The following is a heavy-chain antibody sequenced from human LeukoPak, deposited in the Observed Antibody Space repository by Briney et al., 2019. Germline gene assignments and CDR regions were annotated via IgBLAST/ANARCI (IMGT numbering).Heavy chain of an antibody. Sequence: GGSLRLSCAASGFSFSNYAMSWVRQAPGKGLEWVSGVSASGASTYSEDSVKGRFIISRDNSKNTVFLQMNSLRVEDTAVYYCARQHAAWYVDYWGQGILVTVSS. CDR2: VSASGAST. CDR3: ARQHAAWYVDY. J-gene: IGHJ4*02. CDR1: GFSFSNYA. D-gene: IGHD1-1*01. V-gene: IGHV3-23*01.